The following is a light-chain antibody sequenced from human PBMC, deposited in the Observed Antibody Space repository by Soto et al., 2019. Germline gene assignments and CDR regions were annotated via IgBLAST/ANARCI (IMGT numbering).Light chain of an antibody. J-gene: IGKJ3*01. Sequence: EIGMTQSPATLSVSPGERATLSCRASQSFSSNLAWYQQKPGQAPSLLIYGASTRATGTPARFSGSGSGTGFTLTISGLQSEDFAVYYCQQYNDWPRTFGPGTKVDIK. CDR3: QQYNDWPRT. CDR2: GAS. V-gene: IGKV3-15*01. CDR1: QSFSSN.